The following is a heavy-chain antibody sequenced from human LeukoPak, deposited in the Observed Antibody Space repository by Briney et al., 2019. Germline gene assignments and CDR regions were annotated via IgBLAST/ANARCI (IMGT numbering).Heavy chain of an antibody. D-gene: IGHD6-25*01. Sequence: GGSLRLSCAASGFTFSDYYMSWIRQAPGKGLEWVSYISSSGSTIYYADSVKGRFSISRDNAKNSLYLQMSSLRADDTAVYYCARDLGNGAAFDYWGQGTLVTVSS. CDR1: GFTFSDYY. CDR3: ARDLGNGAAFDY. V-gene: IGHV3-11*04. CDR2: ISSSGSTI. J-gene: IGHJ4*02.